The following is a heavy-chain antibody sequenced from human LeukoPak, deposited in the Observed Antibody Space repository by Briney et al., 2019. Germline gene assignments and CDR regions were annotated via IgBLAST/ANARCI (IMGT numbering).Heavy chain of an antibody. V-gene: IGHV4-39*07. J-gene: IGHJ3*02. CDR1: GGSISSSSYY. CDR3: AREILHGSGGETGAFDI. CDR2: IYYSGST. Sequence: SETLSLTCTVSGGSISSSSYYWGWIRQPPGKGLEWIGSIYYSGSTYYNPSLKSRVTISVDTSKNQFSLKLSSVTAADTAVYYCAREILHGSGGETGAFDIWGQGTMVTVSS. D-gene: IGHD3-10*01.